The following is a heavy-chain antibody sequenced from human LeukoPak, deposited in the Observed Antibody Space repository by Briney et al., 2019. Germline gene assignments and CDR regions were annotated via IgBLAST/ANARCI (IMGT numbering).Heavy chain of an antibody. CDR2: IWYDGSNK. Sequence: GGSLRLSCAASGFTFSSYGMHWVRQAPGKGLEWVAVIWYDGSNKYYADSVKGRFTISRDNSKNTVYLQMNSLRAEDTAVYYCARGLRNTDTFDIWGQGTMVTVSS. J-gene: IGHJ3*02. CDR3: ARGLRNTDTFDI. CDR1: GFTFSSYG. V-gene: IGHV3-33*01.